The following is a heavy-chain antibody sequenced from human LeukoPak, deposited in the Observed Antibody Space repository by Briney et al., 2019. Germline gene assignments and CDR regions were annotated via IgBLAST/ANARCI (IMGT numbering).Heavy chain of an antibody. D-gene: IGHD3-10*01. CDR1: GFTFDDYT. J-gene: IGHJ4*02. Sequence: GGSLRLSCAASGFTFDDYTMHWVRQAPGKGLEWVSLISWDGGSTYYADSVKGRFTISRDNSKNSLYLQMNSLRTEDTALYYCAKDKFSGGSWSYYSGYFDYWGQGTLVTVSS. V-gene: IGHV3-43*01. CDR2: ISWDGGST. CDR3: AKDKFSGGSWSYYSGYFDY.